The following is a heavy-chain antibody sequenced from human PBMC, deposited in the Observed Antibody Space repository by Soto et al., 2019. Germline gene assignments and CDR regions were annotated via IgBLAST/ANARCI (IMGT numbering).Heavy chain of an antibody. CDR3: ARGVRQLVRTSGEPFDY. CDR1: GFTFSSYG. V-gene: IGHV3-30*03. Sequence: PGGSLRLSCAASGFTFSSYGMHWVRQAPGKGLEWVAVISYDGSNKYYADSVKGRFTISRDNSKNTLYLQMNSLRAEDTAVYYCARGVRQLVRTSGEPFDYWGQGTLVTVSS. J-gene: IGHJ4*02. D-gene: IGHD6-6*01. CDR2: ISYDGSNK.